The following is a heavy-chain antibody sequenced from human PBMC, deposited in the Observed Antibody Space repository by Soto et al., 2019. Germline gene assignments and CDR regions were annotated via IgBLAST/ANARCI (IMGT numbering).Heavy chain of an antibody. Sequence: PSETLSLTCAFSSCSISSSNWLSWVRQTPGKGLEWIGEIYHSGSTNYNPSLKSRVTISVDKSKNQFSLKPSSVTAADTAVYYCARGGTVTHDYYYYMDVWGKGTTVTVSS. J-gene: IGHJ6*03. CDR1: SCSISSSNW. CDR3: ARGGTVTHDYYYYMDV. V-gene: IGHV4-4*02. D-gene: IGHD4-17*01. CDR2: IYHSGST.